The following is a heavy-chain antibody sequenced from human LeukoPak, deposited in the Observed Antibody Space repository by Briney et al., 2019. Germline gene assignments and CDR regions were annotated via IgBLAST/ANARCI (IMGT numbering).Heavy chain of an antibody. D-gene: IGHD3-22*01. V-gene: IGHV4-59*01. CDR2: IYYSGST. J-gene: IGHJ4*02. Sequence: SETLSLTCTVSGGSISSYYWSWIRQPAGKGLEWIGYIYYSGSTNYNPSLKSRVTMSVDTSKNQFSLKLSSVTAADTAVYYCAREGGYYDSSGYYSSFDYWGQGTLVTVSS. CDR1: GGSISSYY. CDR3: AREGGYYDSSGYYSSFDY.